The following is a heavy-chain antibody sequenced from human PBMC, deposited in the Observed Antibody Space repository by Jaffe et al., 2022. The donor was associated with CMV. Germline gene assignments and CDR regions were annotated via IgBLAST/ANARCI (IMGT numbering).Heavy chain of an antibody. J-gene: IGHJ6*02. CDR1: GFTFSSYG. CDR3: ARGAVAGTQSGYYYYYGMDV. D-gene: IGHD6-19*01. CDR2: IWYDGSNK. V-gene: IGHV3-33*01. Sequence: QVQLVESGGGVVQPGRSLRLSCAASGFTFSSYGMHWVRQAPGKGLEWVAVIWYDGSNKYYADSVKGRFTISRDNSKNTLYLQMNSLRAEDTAVYYCARGAVAGTQSGYYYYYGMDVWGQGTTVTVSS.